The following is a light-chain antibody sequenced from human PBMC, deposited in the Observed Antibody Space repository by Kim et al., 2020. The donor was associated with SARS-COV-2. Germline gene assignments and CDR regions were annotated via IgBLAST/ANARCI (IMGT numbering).Light chain of an antibody. J-gene: IGLJ2*01. V-gene: IGLV2-8*01. CDR2: EVN. CDR1: SRDVGGLKY. Sequence: GQSFENACNGTSRDVGGLKYVSWYQQKPGKAPKIMSYEVNMRRTGVPDRFSASKDGNKASLTVSGLQAEDEADYYCSSYVGANILIFGGGTKRTVL. CDR3: SSYVGANILI.